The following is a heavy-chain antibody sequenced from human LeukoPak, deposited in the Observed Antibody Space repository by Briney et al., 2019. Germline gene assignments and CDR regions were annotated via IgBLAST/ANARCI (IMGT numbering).Heavy chain of an antibody. CDR3: ARHPPGEKAAAGTRRYWFDP. Sequence: SETLSLTCTVSGVSISSYYWSWIRQPPGKGLEWIGYIYYSGSTNYNPSLKSRVTVSVDASKNQFSLKLNSVTAADTAVCYCARHPPGEKAAAGTRRYWFDPWGQGTLVTVSS. CDR2: IYYSGST. CDR1: GVSISSYY. D-gene: IGHD6-13*01. J-gene: IGHJ5*02. V-gene: IGHV4-59*08.